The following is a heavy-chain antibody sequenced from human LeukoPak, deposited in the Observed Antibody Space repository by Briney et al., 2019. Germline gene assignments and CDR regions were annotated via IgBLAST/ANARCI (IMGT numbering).Heavy chain of an antibody. J-gene: IGHJ4*02. D-gene: IGHD6-6*01. CDR3: ARRGSSSYYFDF. V-gene: IGHV3-23*01. Sequence: GGSLRLSCAASGFTFSSNAMSWVRQAPEKGLEWVSSITGSGGNTFYADSVKGRFTISRDNSKNTLHLQMNSLRAEDTAVYYCARRGSSSYYFDFWGQGTLVTVSS. CDR2: ITGSGGNT. CDR1: GFTFSSNA.